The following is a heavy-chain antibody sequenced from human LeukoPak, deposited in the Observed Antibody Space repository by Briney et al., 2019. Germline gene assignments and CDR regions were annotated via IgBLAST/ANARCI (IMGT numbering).Heavy chain of an antibody. D-gene: IGHD1-26*01. CDR1: AYTFTGYY. CDR2: INPNSGGT. Sequence: ASVKVSCKACAYTFTGYYMHWVRQAPGQGLEWMGRINPNSGGTNYAQKFQGRVTMTRDTSISTAYMELSRLRSDDTAVYYCASLARENDAFDIWGQGTMVTVSS. V-gene: IGHV1-2*06. J-gene: IGHJ3*02. CDR3: ASLARENDAFDI.